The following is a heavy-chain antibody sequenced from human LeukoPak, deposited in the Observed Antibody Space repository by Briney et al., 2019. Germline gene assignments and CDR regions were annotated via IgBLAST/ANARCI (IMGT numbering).Heavy chain of an antibody. V-gene: IGHV1-69*13. CDR3: ARGRYSSGWYYFDY. Sequence: ASVNVSCKASGGTFSSYAISWVRQAPGQGLEWMGGIIPIFGTANYAQKFQGRVTITADESTSTAYMELSSLRSEDTAVYYCARGRYSSGWYYFDYWGQGTLVTVSS. CDR1: GGTFSSYA. J-gene: IGHJ4*02. CDR2: IIPIFGTA. D-gene: IGHD6-19*01.